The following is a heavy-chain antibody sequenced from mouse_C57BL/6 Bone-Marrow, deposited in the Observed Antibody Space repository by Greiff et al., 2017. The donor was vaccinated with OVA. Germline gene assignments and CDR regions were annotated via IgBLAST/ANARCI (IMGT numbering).Heavy chain of an antibody. V-gene: IGHV1-81*01. CDR1: GYTFTSYG. CDR3: ARWGVYYDYAMDY. J-gene: IGHJ4*01. D-gene: IGHD2-4*01. CDR2: IYPRSGNT. Sequence: QVQLQQSGAELVRPGASVKLSCKASGYTFTSYGISWVKQSTGQGLEWIGEIYPRSGNTYYNEKFKGKATLTADKSSSTAYMQLRSLTSEDSAVYFGARWGVYYDYAMDYWGQGTSVTVSS.